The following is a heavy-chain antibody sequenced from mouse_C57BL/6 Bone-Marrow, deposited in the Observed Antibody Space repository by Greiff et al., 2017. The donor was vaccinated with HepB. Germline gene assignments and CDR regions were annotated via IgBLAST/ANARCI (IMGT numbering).Heavy chain of an antibody. CDR1: GYTFTEYT. D-gene: IGHD1-1*01. CDR3: ARDEDNYYGSSYEYFDV. Sequence: VQLQESGAELVKPGASVKLSCKASGYTFTEYTIHWVKQRSGQGLEWIGWFYPGSGSIKYNEKFKDKATLTADKSSSTVYMELSRLTSEDSAVYFCARDEDNYYGSSYEYFDVWGTGTTVTVSS. J-gene: IGHJ1*03. CDR2: FYPGSGSI. V-gene: IGHV1-62-2*01.